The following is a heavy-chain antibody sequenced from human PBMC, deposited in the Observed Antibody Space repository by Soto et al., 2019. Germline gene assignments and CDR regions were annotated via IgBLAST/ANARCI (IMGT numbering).Heavy chain of an antibody. D-gene: IGHD2-15*01. CDR3: AKDDLKYCSGGSCSLPFY. Sequence: GGSLRLSCAASGFTFSSYGMHWVRQAPGKGLEWVAVISYDGSNKYYADSVKGRFTISRDNSKNTLYLQMNSLRAEDTAVYYCAKDDLKYCSGGSCSLPFYWGQGTLVTVSS. CDR1: GFTFSSYG. J-gene: IGHJ4*02. CDR2: ISYDGSNK. V-gene: IGHV3-30*18.